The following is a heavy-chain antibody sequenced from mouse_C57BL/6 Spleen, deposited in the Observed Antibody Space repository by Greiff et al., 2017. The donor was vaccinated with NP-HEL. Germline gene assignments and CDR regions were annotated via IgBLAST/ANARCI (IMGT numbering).Heavy chain of an antibody. CDR2: IYPRDGST. CDR1: GYTFTSYD. CDR3: SRRGSSPYWYFDV. V-gene: IGHV1-85*01. Sequence: QVQLQQSGPELVKPGASVKLSCKASGYTFTSYDINWVKQRPGQGLEWIGWIYPRDGSTNYNEKFKGKATLTVDTSSSTAYMELHSLTSEDSAVYFCSRRGSSPYWYFDVWGTGTTVTVSS. J-gene: IGHJ1*03. D-gene: IGHD1-1*01.